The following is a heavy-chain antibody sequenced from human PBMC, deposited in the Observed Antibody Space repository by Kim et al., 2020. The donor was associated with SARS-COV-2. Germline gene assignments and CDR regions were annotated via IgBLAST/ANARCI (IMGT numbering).Heavy chain of an antibody. J-gene: IGHJ6*02. V-gene: IGHV3-30*04. CDR3: ASPYGSGNYYYYGMDV. CDR1: GFTFSSYA. D-gene: IGHD3-10*01. CDR2: ISYDGSNK. Sequence: GGSLILSCAASGFTFSSYAMHWVRQAPGKGLEWVAVISYDGSNKYYADSVKGRFTISRDNSKNTLYLQMNSLRAEDTAVYYCASPYGSGNYYYYGMDVWGQGTTVTVSS.